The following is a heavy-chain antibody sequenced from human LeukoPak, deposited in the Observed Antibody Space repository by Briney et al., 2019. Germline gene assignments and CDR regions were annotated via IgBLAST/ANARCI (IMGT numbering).Heavy chain of an antibody. V-gene: IGHV3-30-3*01. J-gene: IGHJ5*02. D-gene: IGHD6-19*01. CDR1: GFTFSSYA. CDR2: ISYDGSNK. CDR3: ARQYSSGWYPPDNWFDP. Sequence: GGSLRLSCAASGFTFSSYAMHWVRQAPGKGLEWVAVISYDGSNKYYADSVKGRFTISRDNSKNTLYLQMNSLRAEDTAVYYCARQYSSGWYPPDNWFDPWGQETLVTVSS.